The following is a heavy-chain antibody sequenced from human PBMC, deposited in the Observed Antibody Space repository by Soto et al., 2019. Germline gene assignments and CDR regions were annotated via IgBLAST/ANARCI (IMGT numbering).Heavy chain of an antibody. Sequence: PGGSLRLSCAASGFTFSSYSMNWVRQAPGKGLEWVSYISSSSSTIYYADSVKGRFTISRDNAKNSLYLQMNSLRDEDTAVYYCARDGAKRITIFGVVISPPDVWGQGTTVTVSS. CDR1: GFTFSSYS. CDR3: ARDGAKRITIFGVVISPPDV. CDR2: ISSSSSTI. D-gene: IGHD3-3*01. V-gene: IGHV3-48*02. J-gene: IGHJ6*02.